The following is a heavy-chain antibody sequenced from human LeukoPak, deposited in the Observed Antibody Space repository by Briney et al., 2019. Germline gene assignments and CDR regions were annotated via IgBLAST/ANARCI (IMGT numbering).Heavy chain of an antibody. CDR1: GFTFSSYS. J-gene: IGHJ4*02. Sequence: GGPLRLSCAASGFTFSSYSMNWVRQAPGKGLEWVSSISSSSSYIYYADSVKGRFTISRDNAKNSLYLQMNSLRAEDTAVYYCATVGIQLWEPFDYWGQGTLVTVSS. D-gene: IGHD5-18*01. CDR2: ISSSSSYI. V-gene: IGHV3-21*01. CDR3: ATVGIQLWEPFDY.